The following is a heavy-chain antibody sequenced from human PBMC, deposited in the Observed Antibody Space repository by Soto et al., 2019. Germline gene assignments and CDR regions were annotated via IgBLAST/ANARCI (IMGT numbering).Heavy chain of an antibody. CDR3: ASHPVSGSLPFDS. CDR2: ISAYNGDT. CDR1: GYTFNTYG. J-gene: IGHJ4*02. V-gene: IGHV1-18*04. Sequence: SVKVSCKASGYTFNTYGVSWVRQAPGQGLEWMGRISAYNGDTNYAQKLQGRLTMTTDTSTRTAYMELRSLRSDDTAVYYCASHPVSGSLPFDSWGQGTLVTVPQ. D-gene: IGHD1-26*01.